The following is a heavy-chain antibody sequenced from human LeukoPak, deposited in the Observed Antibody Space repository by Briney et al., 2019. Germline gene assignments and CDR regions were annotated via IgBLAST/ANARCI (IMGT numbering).Heavy chain of an antibody. J-gene: IGHJ2*01. V-gene: IGHV3-9*01. CDR1: RFTFDDYA. Sequence: PGGSLRLSCAASRFTFDDYAMHWVRQAPGKGLEWVSGISWNSGSIGYADSVKGRFTISRDNAKNSLYLQMNSLRAEDTALYYCAKDGLYDSSGYYSSDVWYFDLWGRGTLVTVSS. CDR3: AKDGLYDSSGYYSSDVWYFDL. D-gene: IGHD3-22*01. CDR2: ISWNSGSI.